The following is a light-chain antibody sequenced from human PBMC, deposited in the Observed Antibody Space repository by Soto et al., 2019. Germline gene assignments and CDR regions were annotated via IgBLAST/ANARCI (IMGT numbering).Light chain of an antibody. Sequence: QSVLTQPASVSGSPGQSITISCIGTSSDVGGYNYVSWYQQHPGKAPKLMIYDVSNRPSGVSNRFSGSKSGNTASLTISGLQAEDEADYYCSSYTSSSTLEGVVFGGGTKLTVL. CDR2: DVS. J-gene: IGLJ2*01. V-gene: IGLV2-14*01. CDR3: SSYTSSSTLEGVV. CDR1: SSDVGGYNY.